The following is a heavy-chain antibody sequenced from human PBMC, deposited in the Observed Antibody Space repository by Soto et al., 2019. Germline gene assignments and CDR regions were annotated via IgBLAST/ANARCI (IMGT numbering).Heavy chain of an antibody. CDR3: ARGSGWYPPFDY. CDR1: GYTFTSYA. D-gene: IGHD6-19*01. J-gene: IGHJ4*02. V-gene: IGHV1-3*05. Sequence: QVQLVQSGAEEKKPGASVKVSCKASGYTFTSYAMHWVRQAPGQRLEWMGWINAGNGNTKYSQKFQGRVTITRYTSASTAYMELSSLRSEDTAVYYCARGSGWYPPFDYWGQGTLVTVSS. CDR2: INAGNGNT.